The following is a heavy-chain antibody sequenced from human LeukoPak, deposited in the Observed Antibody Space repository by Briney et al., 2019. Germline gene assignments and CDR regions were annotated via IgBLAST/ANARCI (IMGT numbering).Heavy chain of an antibody. CDR3: AKGGLQTRNWYFAL. V-gene: IGHV3-30*18. J-gene: IGHJ2*01. Sequence: GGSLRLSCAASGFTFSSYAMSWVRQAPGKGLEWVAVISYDGSNKYYADSVKGRFTISRDNSKNTLYLEMNSLRTEDTAVYYCAKGGLQTRNWYFALWGRGTLVTVSS. D-gene: IGHD5-18*01. CDR2: ISYDGSNK. CDR1: GFTFSSYA.